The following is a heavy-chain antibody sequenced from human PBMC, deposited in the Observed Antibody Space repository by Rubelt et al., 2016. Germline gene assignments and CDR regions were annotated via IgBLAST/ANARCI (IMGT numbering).Heavy chain of an antibody. J-gene: IGHJ6*02. D-gene: IGHD6-19*01. Sequence: QLQLQESGPGLVKPSETLSLTCTVSGGSLSSSAYYWGWIRQPPGKGLEWIGSTSYSGSTYYNPSLKSRVTISVDTSNDQFSLRLSSVTAADTAVYYCARHVSSGWYYYYGMDVWGQGTTVTVSS. V-gene: IGHV4-39*01. CDR1: GGSLSSSAYY. CDR2: TSYSGST. CDR3: ARHVSSGWYYYYGMDV.